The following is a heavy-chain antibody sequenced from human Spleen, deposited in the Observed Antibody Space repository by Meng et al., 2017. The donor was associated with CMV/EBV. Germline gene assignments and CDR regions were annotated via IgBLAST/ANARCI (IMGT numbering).Heavy chain of an antibody. CDR3: AKVRGTYYFDY. CDR1: GFTFSSYS. J-gene: IGHJ4*02. Sequence: SCAASGFTFSSYSMNWVRQAPGKGLEWVSSISSSSSYIYYADSVKGRFTISRDNAKNSLYLQMNSLRAEDTAIYYCAKVRGTYYFDYWGQGTLVTVSS. V-gene: IGHV3-21*04. CDR2: ISSSSSYI. D-gene: IGHD3-16*01.